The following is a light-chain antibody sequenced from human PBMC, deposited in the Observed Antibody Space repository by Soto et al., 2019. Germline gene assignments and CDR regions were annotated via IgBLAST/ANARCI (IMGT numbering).Light chain of an antibody. J-gene: IGKJ4*01. Sequence: EIVMTQSPATLSVSPGERATISCRASQSVSSNLAWYQQKPGQAPRLLIYGASTRATGIAARFSGSGSGTEFTPPISSLQSEDFAVSYCQQYNNWPQLTFGGGTKVEIK. CDR2: GAS. CDR3: QQYNNWPQLT. CDR1: QSVSSN. V-gene: IGKV3-15*01.